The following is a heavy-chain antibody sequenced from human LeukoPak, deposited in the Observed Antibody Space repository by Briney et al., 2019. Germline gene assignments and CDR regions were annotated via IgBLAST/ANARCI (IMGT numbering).Heavy chain of an antibody. CDR3: ARQPIYEAYFDF. CDR2: IKHDGSEK. D-gene: IGHD3-16*01. J-gene: IGHJ4*02. Sequence: GGSLRLSCAASGFTFSSYSMTWVRRAPGKGLEWVANIKHDGSEKNFVDSVKGRFTISRDNAENSLFLQMNSLRADDTAVYFCARQPIYEAYFDFWGQGTLVTVSS. V-gene: IGHV3-7*01. CDR1: GFTFSSYS.